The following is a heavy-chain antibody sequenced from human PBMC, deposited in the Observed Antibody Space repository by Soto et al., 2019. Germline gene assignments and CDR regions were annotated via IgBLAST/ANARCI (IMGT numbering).Heavy chain of an antibody. V-gene: IGHV1-2*04. CDR3: ARGKITYYYGSGSGWFDP. D-gene: IGHD3-10*01. J-gene: IGHJ5*02. CDR2: INPNSGGT. Sequence: QVQLVQSGAEVKKPGASVKVSCKASGYTFTGYYMHWVRQAPGQGLEWMGWINPNSGGTNYAQKFQGWVTMTRDTSISTAYMELSRLRSDDTAVYYCARGKITYYYGSGSGWFDPWGQGTLVTVSS. CDR1: GYTFTGYY.